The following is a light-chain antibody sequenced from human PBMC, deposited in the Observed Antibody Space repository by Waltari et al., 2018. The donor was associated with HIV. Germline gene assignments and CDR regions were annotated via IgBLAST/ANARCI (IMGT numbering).Light chain of an antibody. CDR2: YDG. Sequence: SYVLTQTPSVSVAPGKTATLTCEGSDIGTRSVHWYRQKPGQAPVLVIYYDGERPSGMAVRFAGSNSGNTATLTISRVGVGDEADDYCQVWDANTDVVFGTGTKLTVL. CDR1: DIGTRS. V-gene: IGLV3-21*04. J-gene: IGLJ2*01. CDR3: QVWDANTDVV.